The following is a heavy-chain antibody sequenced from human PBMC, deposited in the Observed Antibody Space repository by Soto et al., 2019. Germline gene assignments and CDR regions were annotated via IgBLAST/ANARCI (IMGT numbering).Heavy chain of an antibody. CDR2: IYWDNDK. D-gene: IGHD3-10*01. CDR1: GFSLSTSGVG. V-gene: IGHV2-5*02. Sequence: SGPTLVNPTQTLTLTCTFSGFSLSTSGVGVGWIRQPPGKALEWLALIYWDNDKRYRPSLRSRLAITKDTSKNQVVLTMTNMDPVDTATYYCVSGSFPNWFDPWGQGILVTVSS. CDR3: VSGSFPNWFDP. J-gene: IGHJ5*02.